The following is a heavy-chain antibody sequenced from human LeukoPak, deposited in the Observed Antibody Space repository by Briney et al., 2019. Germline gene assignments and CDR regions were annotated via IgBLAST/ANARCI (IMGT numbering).Heavy chain of an antibody. V-gene: IGHV4-59*08. D-gene: IGHD6-13*01. CDR3: ARRGFGSSWGLDY. J-gene: IGHJ4*02. CDR1: GGSINYYY. CDR2: IYYSGST. Sequence: PSETLSLTCTVSGGSINYYYWSWIRQPPGKGLEWIGYIYYSGSTNYNPFLKSRVTISVDTSKNQFSLKLSSVTAADTAVYYCARRGFGSSWGLDYWGQGTLVTVSS.